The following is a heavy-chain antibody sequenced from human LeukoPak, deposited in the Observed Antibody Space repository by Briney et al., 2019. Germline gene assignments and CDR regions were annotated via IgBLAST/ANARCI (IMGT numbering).Heavy chain of an antibody. CDR1: GGSISSYY. Sequence: SETLSLTCTVSGGSISSYYWSWIRQPAGKGLEWIGRIYTSGSTNYNPSLKSRVTMSVDTSKSQFSLKLSSVTAADTAVYYCARDRFAFGGVHWAFDIWGQGTMVTVSS. D-gene: IGHD3-16*01. J-gene: IGHJ3*02. CDR2: IYTSGST. CDR3: ARDRFAFGGVHWAFDI. V-gene: IGHV4-4*07.